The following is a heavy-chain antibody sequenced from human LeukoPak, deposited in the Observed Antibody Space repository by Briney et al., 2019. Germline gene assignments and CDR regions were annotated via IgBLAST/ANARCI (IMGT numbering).Heavy chain of an antibody. D-gene: IGHD6-6*01. CDR3: ANPGPIAARPFDY. V-gene: IGHV3-23*01. CDR1: GFTFSSYA. CDR2: ISGNGGST. J-gene: IGHJ4*02. Sequence: GGSLRLSCAASGFTFSSYAMNWVRQAPGKGLEWVSTISGNGGSTYYADSVKGRFTISRDNSKNTLYLQVNSLRAEDTAVYYCANPGPIAARPFDYWGQGTLVTVSS.